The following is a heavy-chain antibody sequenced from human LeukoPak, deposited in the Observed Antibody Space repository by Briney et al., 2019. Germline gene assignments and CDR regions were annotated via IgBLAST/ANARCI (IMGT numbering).Heavy chain of an antibody. J-gene: IGHJ4*02. Sequence: ASVKVSCKASGYTFTGYYMHWVRQAPGQGLEWMGWINPNTGDTNYAQNFQGRVTMTRDTSISTAYMELSGLRSDDTAVYYCARPNYYSPTHVHYWGQGTLVTVSS. CDR3: ARPNYYSPTHVHY. V-gene: IGHV1-2*02. D-gene: IGHD1-7*01. CDR2: INPNTGDT. CDR1: GYTFTGYY.